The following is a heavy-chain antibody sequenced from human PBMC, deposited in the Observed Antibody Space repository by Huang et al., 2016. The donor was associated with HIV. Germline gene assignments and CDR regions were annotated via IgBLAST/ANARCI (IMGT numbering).Heavy chain of an antibody. Sequence: QVQLVQSGAEVKKPGASVKVSCKASGYTFTSYGISGVRQAPGQGLAWMGWISGYNGNTNYAQKTQGRVTMTTDKSTRTAYMERRSLRSEDTAVYYCATDSKIFGVVTRPPLDYWGQGTLVTVSS. CDR1: GYTFTSYG. CDR3: ATDSKIFGVVTRPPLDY. J-gene: IGHJ4*02. CDR2: ISGYNGNT. V-gene: IGHV1-18*01. D-gene: IGHD3-3*01.